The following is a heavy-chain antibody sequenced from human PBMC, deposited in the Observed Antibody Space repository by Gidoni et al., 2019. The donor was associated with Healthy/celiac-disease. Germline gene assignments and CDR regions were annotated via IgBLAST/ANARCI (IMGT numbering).Heavy chain of an antibody. D-gene: IGHD5-12*01. Sequence: QVQLQESGPGLVKPSGTLSLTCAVSGGSISSSNWWSWVRQPPGKGLEWIGEIYHSGSTNYNPSLKSRVTISVDKSKNQFSLKLSSVTAADTAVYYCARVAGRRDGYKLGSYFDYWGQGTLVTVSS. CDR2: IYHSGST. V-gene: IGHV4-4*02. CDR3: ARVAGRRDGYKLGSYFDY. CDR1: GGSISSSNW. J-gene: IGHJ4*02.